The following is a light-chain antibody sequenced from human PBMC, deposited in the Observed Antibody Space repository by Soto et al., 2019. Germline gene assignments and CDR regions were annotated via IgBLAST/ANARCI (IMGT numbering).Light chain of an antibody. CDR2: GAS. CDR3: QQYDSSPWT. CDR1: QSVSRSF. J-gene: IGKJ1*01. V-gene: IGKV3-20*01. Sequence: EIVLTQSPGTLSLSPGERATLSCRASQSVSRSFLAWYQQKPGQAPRLLIYGASSRATGIPDRFSGSGSGTGFTLTISRLEPEDFAVYYCQQYDSSPWTFGQGTKVEIK.